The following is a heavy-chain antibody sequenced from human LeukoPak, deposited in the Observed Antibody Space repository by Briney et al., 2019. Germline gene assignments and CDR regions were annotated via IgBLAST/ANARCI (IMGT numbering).Heavy chain of an antibody. CDR1: GFTVSSNY. V-gene: IGHV3-53*05. CDR3: AKGPLEYFQH. CDR2: INWNGGST. J-gene: IGHJ1*01. Sequence: PGGSLRLSCAASGFTVSSNYMSWVRQAPGKGLEWVSGINWNGGSTGYADSVKGRFTISRDNSKNTLYLQMNSLRAEDTAVYYCAKGPLEYFQHWGQGTLVTVSS.